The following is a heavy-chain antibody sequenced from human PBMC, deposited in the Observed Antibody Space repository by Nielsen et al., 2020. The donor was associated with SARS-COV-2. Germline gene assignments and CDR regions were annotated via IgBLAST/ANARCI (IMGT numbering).Heavy chain of an antibody. CDR1: GFTFSSYS. J-gene: IGHJ4*02. D-gene: IGHD2-2*01. V-gene: IGHV3-7*01. CDR2: IKEDGSEK. CDR3: ATESSDY. Sequence: GSLRLSCAASGFTFSSYSMNWVRQAPGKGLEWVANIKEDGSEKYYADSVKGRFTISRDNAKDSLYLQMNSLRAEDTAVYYCATESSDYWGQGTLVTVSS.